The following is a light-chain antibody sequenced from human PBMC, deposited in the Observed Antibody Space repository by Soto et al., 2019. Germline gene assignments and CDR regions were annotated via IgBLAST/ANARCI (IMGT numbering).Light chain of an antibody. V-gene: IGKV1-9*01. CDR3: QHLDSYPIT. CDR1: QGISNY. CDR2: AAS. J-gene: IGKJ5*01. Sequence: DIPLTQSPSFLSASVGDRVTITCRASQGISNYVLWYQQKPGKAPKLLIYAASTLQSGVASRFSGSGSGTEFTLTISSLQPEDFAIYYCQHLDSYPITVGQGTRLEIK.